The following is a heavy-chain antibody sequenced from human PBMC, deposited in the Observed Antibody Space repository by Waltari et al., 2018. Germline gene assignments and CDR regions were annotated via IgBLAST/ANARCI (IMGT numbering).Heavy chain of an antibody. Sequence: QVQLVESGGGVVQPGRSLRLSCAASGFTFSSYAMHWVRQAPGKGLEWVALISYDGINKYYADSVKGRFTISRDNSKNTLYLQMNSLGAEDTAVYYCARVHYDYGDYLRYFDLWGRGTLVTVSS. CDR2: ISYDGINK. V-gene: IGHV3-30-3*01. CDR1: GFTFSSYA. J-gene: IGHJ2*01. CDR3: ARVHYDYGDYLRYFDL. D-gene: IGHD4-17*01.